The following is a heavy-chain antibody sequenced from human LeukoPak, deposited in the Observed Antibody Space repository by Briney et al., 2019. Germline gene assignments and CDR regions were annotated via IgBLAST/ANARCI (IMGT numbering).Heavy chain of an antibody. CDR1: GFTFSSYA. J-gene: IGHJ6*03. D-gene: IGHD3-3*01. CDR3: ARSPYYDFWSGYSRGNYYYYYMDV. CDR2: ISSNGGST. Sequence: GGSLRLSCAASGFTFSSYAMHWVRQAPGKGLEYVSAISSNGGSTYYANSVKGRFTISRDNSKNTLYLQMNSLRAEDTAVYYCARSPYYDFWSGYSRGNYYYYYMDVWGKGTTVTVSS. V-gene: IGHV3-64*01.